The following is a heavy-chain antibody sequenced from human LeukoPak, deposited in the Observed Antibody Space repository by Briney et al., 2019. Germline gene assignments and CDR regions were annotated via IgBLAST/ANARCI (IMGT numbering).Heavy chain of an antibody. Sequence: ASVKVSCKASGGTFSSYAISWVRQAPGQGLEWMGGIIPIFGTTNYAQKFQGGVTITADESTSTAYMELSSLRSEDTAVYYCTRPNSSTSGVYFDYWGQGTLVTVSS. V-gene: IGHV1-69*13. D-gene: IGHD6-6*01. J-gene: IGHJ4*02. CDR1: GGTFSSYA. CDR3: TRPNSSTSGVYFDY. CDR2: IIPIFGTT.